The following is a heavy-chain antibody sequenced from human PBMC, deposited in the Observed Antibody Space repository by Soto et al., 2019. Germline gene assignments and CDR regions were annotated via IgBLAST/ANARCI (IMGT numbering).Heavy chain of an antibody. D-gene: IGHD5-12*01. Sequence: SETLSLTCAVYGGYFSGYYWSWIRQPPGKGLEWIGEINHSGSTNYNPSLKSRVTISVDTSKNQFSLKLSSVTAADTAVYYCARVPNSGYDDDYYYYGMDVWGQGTTVTVSS. CDR1: GGYFSGYY. CDR3: ARVPNSGYDDDYYYYGMDV. J-gene: IGHJ6*02. V-gene: IGHV4-34*01. CDR2: INHSGST.